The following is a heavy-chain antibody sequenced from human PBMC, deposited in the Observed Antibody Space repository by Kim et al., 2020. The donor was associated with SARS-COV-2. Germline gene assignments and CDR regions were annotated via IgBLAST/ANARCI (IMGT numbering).Heavy chain of an antibody. D-gene: IGHD3-22*01. Sequence: AESVKGRFTISRDNAKNTLYLQMNSLRAEDTAVYYCVKWSSGYYYAENFQHWCQGTLVTVSS. CDR3: VKWSSGYYYAENFQH. V-gene: IGHV3-74*01. J-gene: IGHJ1*01.